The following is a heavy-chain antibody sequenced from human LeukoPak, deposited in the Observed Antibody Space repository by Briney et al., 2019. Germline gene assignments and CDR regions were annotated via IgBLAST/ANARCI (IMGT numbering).Heavy chain of an antibody. D-gene: IGHD2-2*01. J-gene: IGHJ6*02. CDR3: ARDLDVVIIIAALPYGMDV. CDR1: GFTFSSYS. CDR2: ISSSGSTI. Sequence: TGGSLRLSCAASGFTFSSYSMSWIRQAPGKGLEWVSYISSSGSTIYYPDSVKGRFTISRDNAKDSLYLQMNSLRAEDTAVYYCARDLDVVIIIAALPYGMDVWGQGTTVTVSS. V-gene: IGHV3-48*04.